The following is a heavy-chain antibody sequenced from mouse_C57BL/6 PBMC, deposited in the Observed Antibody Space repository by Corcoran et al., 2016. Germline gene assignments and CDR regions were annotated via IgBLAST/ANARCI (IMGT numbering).Heavy chain of an antibody. CDR1: GYTFTDYN. CDR3: ARLSTMVSAWFAY. Sequence: EVRLQQSGPELVKPGASVKIPCKASGYTFTDYNMDWVKQSHGKSLEWIGDINPNNGGTIYNQKFKGKATLTVDKSSSTAYMELRSLTSEDTAVYYCARLSTMVSAWFAYWGQGTLVTVSA. D-gene: IGHD2-1*01. V-gene: IGHV1-18*01. CDR2: INPNNGGT. J-gene: IGHJ3*01.